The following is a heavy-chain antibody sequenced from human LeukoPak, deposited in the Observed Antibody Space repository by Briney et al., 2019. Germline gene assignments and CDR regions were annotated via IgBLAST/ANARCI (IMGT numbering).Heavy chain of an antibody. V-gene: IGHV3-7*01. CDR3: AREAGDAFDI. J-gene: IGHJ3*02. CDR2: IKQDGSEK. CDR1: GFTFSDYY. D-gene: IGHD3-10*01. Sequence: GGSLRLSCAASGFTFSDYYMSWVRQAPGKGLEWVANIKQDGSEKYYVDSVKGRFTISRDNAKNSLYLQMNSLRAEDTAVYYCAREAGDAFDIWGQGTMVTVSS.